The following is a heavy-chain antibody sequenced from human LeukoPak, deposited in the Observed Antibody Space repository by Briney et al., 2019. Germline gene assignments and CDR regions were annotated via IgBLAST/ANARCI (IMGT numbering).Heavy chain of an antibody. V-gene: IGHV4-34*01. CDR3: ARAKWLLHLNCYYYMDV. Sequence: SETLSLTCAVYGGSFSGYYWSWIRQPPGKGLKWIGEINHSGSTNYNPSLKSRVTISVDTSKNQFSLKLSSVTAADTAVYYCARAKWLLHLNCYYYMDVWGKGTTVTVSS. CDR1: GGSFSGYY. J-gene: IGHJ6*03. CDR2: INHSGST. D-gene: IGHD3-3*01.